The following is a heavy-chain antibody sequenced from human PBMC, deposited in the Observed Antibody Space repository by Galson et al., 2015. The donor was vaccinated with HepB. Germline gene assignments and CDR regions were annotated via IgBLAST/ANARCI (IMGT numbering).Heavy chain of an antibody. CDR1: GYTFTGYY. D-gene: IGHD6-13*01. V-gene: IGHV1-2*02. CDR3: ARVYSSSSENWFDP. CDR2: INPNSGGT. Sequence: QSGAEVTKPGESLRISCKASGYTFTGYYMHWVRQAPGQGLEWMGWINPNSGGTNYAQKFQGRVTMTRDTSISTAYMELSRLRSDDTAVYYCARVYSSSSENWFDPWGQGTLVTVSS. J-gene: IGHJ5*02.